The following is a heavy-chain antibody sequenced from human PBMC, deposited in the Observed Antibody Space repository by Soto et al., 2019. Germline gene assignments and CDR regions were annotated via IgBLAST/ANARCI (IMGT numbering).Heavy chain of an antibody. CDR2: ISYDGSNK. V-gene: IGHV3-30*03. Sequence: QVQLVESGGGVVQPGRSLRLSCEVSGFTLSSYGMHWVRQAPGKGLEWVGAISYDGSNKYYADSVKGRFTISRDNSKNTLYLQMNSLRAEDTAVYYCARQTRTGTDYWGQGTLVTVSS. CDR3: ARQTRTGTDY. J-gene: IGHJ4*02. D-gene: IGHD1-1*01. CDR1: GFTLSSYG.